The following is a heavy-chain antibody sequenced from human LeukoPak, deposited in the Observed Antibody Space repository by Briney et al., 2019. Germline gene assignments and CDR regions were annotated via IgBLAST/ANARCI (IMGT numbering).Heavy chain of an antibody. J-gene: IGHJ4*02. CDR2: ILYDANNK. CDR1: GFTFSSYA. Sequence: GGSLRLSCAVFGFTFSSYAMHWVRQAPGKGLEWVAIILYDANNKKYADSVKGRFTISRDNSKNTLFLQMNSLRAEDTAVYYCARAGDIPLSIVGAYFDYWGQGTLVTVSS. D-gene: IGHD1-26*01. CDR3: ARAGDIPLSIVGAYFDY. V-gene: IGHV3-30-3*01.